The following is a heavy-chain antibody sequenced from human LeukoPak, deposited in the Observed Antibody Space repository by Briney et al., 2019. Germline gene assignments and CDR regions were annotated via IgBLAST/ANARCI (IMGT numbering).Heavy chain of an antibody. CDR2: ISSEGYNK. J-gene: IGHJ6*02. CDR1: GFTFSTYA. V-gene: IGHV3-30-3*01. CDR3: VRERPWGALWFGDPNRVYGMDV. Sequence: AGGSLRLSCAASGFTFSTYALHWVRQAPGKGLEWVTIISSEGYNKYYADSVKGRFTISRDNSKNTLYLQMNSLRAEDTAVYYCVRERPWGALWFGDPNRVYGMDVWGQGTTVTVSS. D-gene: IGHD3-10*01.